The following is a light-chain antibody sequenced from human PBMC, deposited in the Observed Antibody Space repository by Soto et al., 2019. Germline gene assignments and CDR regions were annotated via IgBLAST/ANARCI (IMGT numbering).Light chain of an antibody. V-gene: IGLV1-51*01. CDR1: SSNIGNNY. CDR3: GSWDSSLSAYV. CDR2: DNN. Sequence: SVLTQPPSVSAAPGQKVTISCSGSSSNIGNNYVSWYQQLPGTAPKLLIYDNNKRPSGIPDRFSGSKSGTSATLGITGFQTGDEADYYCGSWDSSLSAYVFGTGTRSPS. J-gene: IGLJ1*01.